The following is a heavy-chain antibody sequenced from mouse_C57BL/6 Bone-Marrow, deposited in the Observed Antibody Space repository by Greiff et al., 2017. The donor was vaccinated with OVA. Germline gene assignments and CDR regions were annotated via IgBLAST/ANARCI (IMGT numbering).Heavy chain of an antibody. CDR2: IYPSDSET. J-gene: IGHJ3*01. CDR1: GYTFTSYW. Sequence: QVQLQQPGAELVRPGSSVKLSCKASGYTFTSYWMDWVKQRPGQGLEWIGNIYPSDSETHYNQKFKDKATLTVDKSSSTAYMQLSSLTSEDSAVYYCARERDYYGSSPAWFAYWGQGTLVTVSA. D-gene: IGHD1-1*01. CDR3: ARERDYYGSSPAWFAY. V-gene: IGHV1-61*01.